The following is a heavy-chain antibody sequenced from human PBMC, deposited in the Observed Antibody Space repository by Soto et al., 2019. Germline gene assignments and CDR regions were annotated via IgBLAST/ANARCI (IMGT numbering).Heavy chain of an antibody. CDR2: ISWNSGSI. J-gene: IGHJ6*03. CDR3: AKDVHSYYYYMDV. CDR1: GFTFDDYA. Sequence: GGSLRLSCAASGFTFDDYAMHWVRQAPGKGLEWVSGISWNSGSIGYADSVKGRFTISRDDAKNSLYLQMNSLRAEDTALYYCAKDVHSYYYYMDVWGKGTTVTVSS. V-gene: IGHV3-9*01.